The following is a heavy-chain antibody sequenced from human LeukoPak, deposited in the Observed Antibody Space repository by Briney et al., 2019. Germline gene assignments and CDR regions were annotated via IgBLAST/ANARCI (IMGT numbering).Heavy chain of an antibody. D-gene: IGHD6-19*01. CDR1: GFTFSSYW. CDR3: ARDRYSSGWLPGY. J-gene: IGHJ4*02. V-gene: IGHV3-74*01. Sequence: GSLRLSCAASGFTFSSYWMHWVRQAPGKGLVWVSRMNSDGSSTNYADSVKGRFTISRDNAKNTLYLQMNRLRAEDTAVYYCARDRYSSGWLPGYWGQGTLVTVSS. CDR2: MNSDGSST.